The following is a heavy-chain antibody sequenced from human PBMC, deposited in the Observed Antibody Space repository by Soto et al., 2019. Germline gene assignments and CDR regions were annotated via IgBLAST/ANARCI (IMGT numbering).Heavy chain of an antibody. V-gene: IGHV3-7*01. Sequence: GGSLRLSSAASGFTFRSYAMSWVRQAPGKGLEWVANIKEDGSEKYYVDSVKGRFTISRDNAKNSMYLQMNSLRDEDTAVYYCARPPGAETSYWGQGTLVTVSS. CDR3: ARPPGAETSY. J-gene: IGHJ4*02. D-gene: IGHD4-17*01. CDR2: IKEDGSEK. CDR1: GFTFRSYA.